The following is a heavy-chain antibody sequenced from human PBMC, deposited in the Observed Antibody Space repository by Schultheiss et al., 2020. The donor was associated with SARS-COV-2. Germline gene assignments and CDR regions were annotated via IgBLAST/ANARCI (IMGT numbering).Heavy chain of an antibody. V-gene: IGHV4-34*09. Sequence: SQTLSLTCAVYGGSFSGYYWSWIRQPPGKGLEWIGYIYYSGSTYYNPSLTSRVTISIDTSNNQFSLNLTSVTAADTAVYYCARGAMVRGVAFDNWGQGTLVTVSS. D-gene: IGHD3-10*01. J-gene: IGHJ4*02. CDR2: IYYSGST. CDR1: GGSFSGYY. CDR3: ARGAMVRGVAFDN.